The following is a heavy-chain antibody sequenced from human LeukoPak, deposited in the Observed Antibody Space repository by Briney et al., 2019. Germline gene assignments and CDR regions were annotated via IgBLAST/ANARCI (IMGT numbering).Heavy chain of an antibody. CDR3: ARQGPDAFFDY. Sequence: SETLSLTCTVSGDSISSYDWSWIRPPPGKGLEWIGYIYYSGSTNYNPSLKSRVTISVDTSKNQFSLKLSSVTAADTAVYYCARQGPDAFFDYWGQGTLVTVSS. CDR2: IYYSGST. V-gene: IGHV4-59*08. J-gene: IGHJ4*02. CDR1: GDSISSYD.